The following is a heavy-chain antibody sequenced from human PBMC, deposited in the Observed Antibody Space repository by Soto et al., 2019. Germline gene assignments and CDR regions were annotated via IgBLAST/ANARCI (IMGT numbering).Heavy chain of an antibody. CDR2: IYNSGNT. D-gene: IGHD6-6*01. CDR3: AAPPRY. J-gene: IGHJ4*02. CDR1: GGSISSYY. Sequence: ETLSLTCTVSGGSISSYYWNWIRQPPGKGLEWIGYIYNSGNTNYNPSLRSRVTISVDTSKNQFSLKLTSVTAADTAVYYCAAPPRYWGQGTLVTVSS. V-gene: IGHV4-59*01.